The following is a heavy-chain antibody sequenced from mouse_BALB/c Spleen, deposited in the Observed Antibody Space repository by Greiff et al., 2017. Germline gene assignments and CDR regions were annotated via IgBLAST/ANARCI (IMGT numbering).Heavy chain of an antibody. J-gene: IGHJ2*01. D-gene: IGHD1-1*01. Sequence: EVQRVESGGGLVKPGGSLKLSCAASGFTFSSYAMSWVRQTPEKRLEWVATISSGGSYTYYPDSVKGRFTISRDNAKNTLYLQMSSLRSEDTAMYYCARHYYGSGDYWGQGTTLTVSS. CDR2: ISSGGSYT. CDR3: ARHYYGSGDY. V-gene: IGHV5-9-3*01. CDR1: GFTFSSYA.